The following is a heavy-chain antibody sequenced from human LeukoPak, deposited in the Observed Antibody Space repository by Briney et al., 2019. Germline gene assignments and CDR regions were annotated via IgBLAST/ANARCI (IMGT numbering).Heavy chain of an antibody. CDR1: GFTFSSYA. V-gene: IGHV3-23*01. CDR2: ISGSGGST. CDR3: ANGMGYYYYYYMDV. D-gene: IGHD1-14*01. Sequence: GGSLRLSCAASGFTFSSYAMSWVRQAPGKGLEWVAAISGSGGSTYYADSVKGRFTISRDNSKNTLYLQMNSLRAEDTAVYYCANGMGYYYYYYMDVWGKGTTVTVSS. J-gene: IGHJ6*03.